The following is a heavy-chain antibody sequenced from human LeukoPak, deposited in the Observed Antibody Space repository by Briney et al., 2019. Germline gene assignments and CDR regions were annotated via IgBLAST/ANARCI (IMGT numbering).Heavy chain of an antibody. CDR2: IRYDGSNK. Sequence: GGSLRLSCAASGFTFSSYGMHWVRQAPGKGLEWVAFIRYDGSNKYYADSVKGRFTISRDNSKNTLYLQMNSLRAEDTAVYYCAKDPYDDYDHHFDYWGQGTLVTVSS. D-gene: IGHD4-17*01. CDR1: GFTFSSYG. CDR3: AKDPYDDYDHHFDY. J-gene: IGHJ4*02. V-gene: IGHV3-30*02.